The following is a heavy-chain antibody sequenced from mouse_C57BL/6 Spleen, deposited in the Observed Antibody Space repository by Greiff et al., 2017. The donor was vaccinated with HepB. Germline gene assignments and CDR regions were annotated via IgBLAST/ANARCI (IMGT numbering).Heavy chain of an antibody. J-gene: IGHJ2*01. Sequence: QVHVKQPGAELVMPGASVKLSCKASGYTFTSYWMHWVKQRPGQGLEWIGEIDPSDSYTNYNQKFKGKSTLTVDKSSSTAYMQLSSLTSEDSAVYYCARRGIRGDYFDYWGQGTTLTVSS. CDR2: IDPSDSYT. V-gene: IGHV1-69*01. CDR3: ARRGIRGDYFDY. CDR1: GYTFTSYW. D-gene: IGHD2-4*01.